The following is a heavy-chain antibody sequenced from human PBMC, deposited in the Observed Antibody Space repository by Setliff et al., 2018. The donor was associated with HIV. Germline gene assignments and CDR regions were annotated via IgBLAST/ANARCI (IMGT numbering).Heavy chain of an antibody. CDR1: GYTFTGYY. CDR3: ARIRSWYDSSGYSDY. J-gene: IGHJ4*02. D-gene: IGHD3-22*01. Sequence: ASVKVSCKASGYTFTGYYMHWVRQAPGQGLEWMGWINPNNGKTNNAQKLQGRVTMTTDTSTSTAYMELRSLRSDDTAVYYCARIRSWYDSSGYSDYWGQGTLVTVSS. V-gene: IGHV1-18*04. CDR2: INPNNGKT.